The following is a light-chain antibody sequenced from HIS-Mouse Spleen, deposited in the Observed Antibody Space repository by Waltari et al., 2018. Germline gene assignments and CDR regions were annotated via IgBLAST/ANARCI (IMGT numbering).Light chain of an antibody. V-gene: IGLV1-44*01. CDR1: SSHSGSNT. CDR3: AAWDDSLNGWV. CDR2: SNN. J-gene: IGLJ3*02. Sequence: QSVLTQPPSASGTPGQRVTTSCSGGSSHSGSNTVNWYQQPPGTAPKLLSYSNNQRPSGVPDRFSGSKSGTSASLAISGLQSEDEADYYCAAWDDSLNGWVFGGGTKLTVL.